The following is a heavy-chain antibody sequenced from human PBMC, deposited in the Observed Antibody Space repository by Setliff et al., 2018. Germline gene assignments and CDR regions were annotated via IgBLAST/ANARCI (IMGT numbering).Heavy chain of an antibody. CDR1: GYTFTTYY. CDR2: IHPSGGST. CDR3: VRGPGPSVVVAMPFDR. J-gene: IGHJ4*02. D-gene: IGHD5-12*01. Sequence: ASVKVSCKASGYTFTTYYMHWVRQAPGQGLEWMGIIHPSGGSTTYAEKFQGRVTMTTDTSTTTVYMEVASLRSDDTAVYYCVRGPGPSVVVAMPFDRWGQGTLVTVSS. V-gene: IGHV1-46*03.